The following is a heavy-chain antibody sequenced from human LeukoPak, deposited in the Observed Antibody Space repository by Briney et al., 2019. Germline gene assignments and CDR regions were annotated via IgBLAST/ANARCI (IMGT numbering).Heavy chain of an antibody. V-gene: IGHV1-2*02. J-gene: IGHJ5*02. CDR1: GYTFTGYY. Sequence: GSVKVSCKASGYTFTGYYVHWVRQAPGQGLEWIGWINPNSGGANSAQKFQGRVTMTRDKSISTAYMELSRLRSDDTAVYYCARDVSAVVELLQMGNWFDPWGQGTLVTVSS. D-gene: IGHD1-26*01. CDR3: ARDVSAVVELLQMGNWFDP. CDR2: INPNSGGA.